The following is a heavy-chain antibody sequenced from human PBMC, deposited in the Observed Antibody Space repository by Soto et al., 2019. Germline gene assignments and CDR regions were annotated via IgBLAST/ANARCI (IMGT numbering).Heavy chain of an antibody. CDR3: ARGRGDTAMAWYY. D-gene: IGHD5-18*01. CDR1: GGSISSYY. V-gene: IGHV4-59*01. Sequence: QVQLQESGPGLVKPSETLSLTCTVSGGSISSYYWSWIRQSPGKGLEWIGYIYYSGSTKYNPSLKSLVTXSXDXXKNQFSLKLSSVTAADTAVYYCARGRGDTAMAWYYWGQGTLVTVSS. J-gene: IGHJ4*02. CDR2: IYYSGST.